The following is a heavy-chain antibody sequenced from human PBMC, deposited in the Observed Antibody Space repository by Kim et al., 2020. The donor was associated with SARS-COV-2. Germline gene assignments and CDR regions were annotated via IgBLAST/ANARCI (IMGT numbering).Heavy chain of an antibody. CDR2: IWYDGSNK. CDR3: ARGCRWTTFYYYAMDV. CDR1: GFTFSSYG. J-gene: IGHJ6*04. D-gene: IGHD1-1*01. V-gene: IGHV3-33*01. Sequence: GGSLRLSCAASGFTFSSYGMHWVRQAPGKGLEWVALIWYDGSNKYYADSVKGRFTISRDNSKNTLYLQMNSLKAEDTAVYYCARGCRWTTFYYYAMDVWGEGTTYSVSS.